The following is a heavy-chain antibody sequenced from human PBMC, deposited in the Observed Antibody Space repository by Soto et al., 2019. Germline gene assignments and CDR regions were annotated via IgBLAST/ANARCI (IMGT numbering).Heavy chain of an antibody. Sequence: GGSMRLSCAGSGFTFSGHYMDWVRQAPGKGLEWLGRIRNKPNGHTTEYAASVKGRFTISRDDSKNSVYLQMNSLKSEDTAVYYCSTTVITAPLFEYWGQGTLVTVSS. CDR1: GFTFSGHY. J-gene: IGHJ4*02. CDR2: IRNKPNGHTT. V-gene: IGHV3-72*01. CDR3: STTVITAPLFEY. D-gene: IGHD3-16*01.